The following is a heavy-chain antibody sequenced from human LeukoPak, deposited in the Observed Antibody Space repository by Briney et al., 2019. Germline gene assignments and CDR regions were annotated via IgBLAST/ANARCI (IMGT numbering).Heavy chain of an antibody. CDR2: ISPSDGNT. J-gene: IGHJ4*02. CDR3: AKDSSVPYGISE. Sequence: GGSLRLSCAASGFTFSKYAMRWVRQAPGKGLEWVSAISPSDGNTFYADSVKGRFTISRDNSMNTLSLHMNSLRAEDTALYYCAKDSSVPYGISEWGQGTLVTVSS. D-gene: IGHD2/OR15-2a*01. CDR1: GFTFSKYA. V-gene: IGHV3-23*01.